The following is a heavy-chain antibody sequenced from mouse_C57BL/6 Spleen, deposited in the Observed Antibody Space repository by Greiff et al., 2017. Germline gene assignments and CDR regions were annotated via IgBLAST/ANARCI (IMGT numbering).Heavy chain of an antibody. CDR1: GYTFTGYW. V-gene: IGHV1-9*01. D-gene: IGHD2-2*01. CDR2: ILPGSGST. CDR3: ARRGYGYDEGDYYAMDY. Sequence: VQLQQSGAELMKPGASVKLSCKATGYTFTGYWIEWVKQRPGHGLEWIGEILPGSGSTNYNEKFKGKATFTADTSSNTAYMQLSSLTTEDAAIYYCARRGYGYDEGDYYAMDYWGKGTSVTVSS. J-gene: IGHJ4*01.